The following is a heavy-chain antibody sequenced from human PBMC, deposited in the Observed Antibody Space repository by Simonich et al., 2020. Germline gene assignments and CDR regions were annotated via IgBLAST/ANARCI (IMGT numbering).Heavy chain of an antibody. Sequence: VRLVQSGAEVKKPGASVKVSCKASGYTFTGYYMHWGRQAPGQGLDWMGGSNPTNGGTNYAQEFQGRVTMTRDTSISTAYMELSRLRSDDTAVYYCARSSDLLNWNDGPYYWGQGTLVTVSS. CDR2: SNPTNGGT. V-gene: IGHV1-2*02. J-gene: IGHJ4*02. CDR1: GYTFTGYY. D-gene: IGHD1-1*01. CDR3: ARSSDLLNWNDGPYY.